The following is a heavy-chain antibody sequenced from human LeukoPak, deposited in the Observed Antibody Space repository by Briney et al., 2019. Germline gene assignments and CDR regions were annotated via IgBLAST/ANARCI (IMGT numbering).Heavy chain of an antibody. Sequence: GGSLRLSCAASGFTFSSYSMNWVSQAPGKGLEWVSSISSSSSYIYYADSVKGRFTISRDNAKNSLYLQMNSLRAEDTAVYYCARDRKGGYDSAYYFDYWGQGTLVTVSS. CDR3: ARDRKGGYDSAYYFDY. D-gene: IGHD5-12*01. CDR1: GFTFSSYS. CDR2: ISSSSSYI. J-gene: IGHJ4*02. V-gene: IGHV3-21*01.